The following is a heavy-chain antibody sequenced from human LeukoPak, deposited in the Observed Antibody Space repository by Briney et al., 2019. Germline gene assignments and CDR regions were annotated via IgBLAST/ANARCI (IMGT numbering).Heavy chain of an antibody. V-gene: IGHV4-39*07. J-gene: IGHJ5*02. CDR1: GGSISSSSHY. Sequence: SETLSLTCTVSGGSISSSSHYWGWIRQPPGKGLEWIGSIYYGGSTYYNPSLKSRVTISVDTSKNQFSLKLSSVTAADTAVYYCARAAPYTIFGVVMGFDPWGQGTLVTVSS. D-gene: IGHD3-3*01. CDR2: IYYGGST. CDR3: ARAAPYTIFGVVMGFDP.